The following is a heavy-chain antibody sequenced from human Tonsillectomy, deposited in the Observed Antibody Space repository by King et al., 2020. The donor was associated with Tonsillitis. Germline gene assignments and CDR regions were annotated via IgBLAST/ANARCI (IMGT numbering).Heavy chain of an antibody. V-gene: IGHV3-53*01. CDR3: CLWFGELPIFDN. Sequence: VQLVESGGGLIQPGGSLRLSCAASGFTVSSNYMSWVRQAPGKGLECVSIIYSGGSAYSADSVKGRFTISRDNSKNTLYLQMNSLRAEDTAVYYCCLWFGELPIFDNWGQGTLVIVSS. D-gene: IGHD3-10*01. CDR2: IYSGGSA. J-gene: IGHJ4*02. CDR1: GFTVSSNY.